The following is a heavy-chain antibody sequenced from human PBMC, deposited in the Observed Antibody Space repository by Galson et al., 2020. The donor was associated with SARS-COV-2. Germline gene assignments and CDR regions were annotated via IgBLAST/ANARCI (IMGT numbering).Heavy chain of an antibody. Sequence: SETLSLTCTVSGGSISSGGYYWSWIRQHPGKGLEWIGYIYYSGSTYYNPSLKSRVTISVDTSKNQFSLKLSSVTAADTAVYYCARAPYDSSGYYYGLGGKDVWGQGTTVTVSS. CDR3: ARAPYDSSGYYYGLGGKDV. CDR2: IYYSGST. J-gene: IGHJ6*02. V-gene: IGHV4-31*03. D-gene: IGHD3-22*01. CDR1: GGSISSGGYY.